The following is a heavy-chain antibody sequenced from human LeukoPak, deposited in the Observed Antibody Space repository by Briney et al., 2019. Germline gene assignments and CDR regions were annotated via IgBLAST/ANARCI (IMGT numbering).Heavy chain of an antibody. CDR3: ARERGPWERTDNWFDP. J-gene: IGHJ5*02. Sequence: GGSLRLSCAASGFTFSSNWMSWVRQAPGKGLEWVANINQDGSEKYYVDSVKGRFTISRDNTKNSLYLQMNSLRAEDTAVYYCARERGPWERTDNWFDPWGQGTLVTVSS. CDR1: GFTFSSNW. CDR2: INQDGSEK. D-gene: IGHD1-26*01. V-gene: IGHV3-7*01.